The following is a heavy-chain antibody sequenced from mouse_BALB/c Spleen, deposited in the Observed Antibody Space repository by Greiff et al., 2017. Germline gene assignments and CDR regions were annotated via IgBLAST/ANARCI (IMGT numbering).Heavy chain of an antibody. CDR3: AREGTGGAMDY. D-gene: IGHD3-3*01. Sequence: VQLQQSGPGLVQPSQSLSITCTVSGFSLTSYGVHWVRQSPGKGLEWLGVIWSGGSTDYNAAFISRLSISKDNSKSQVFFKMNSLQANDTAIYYCAREGTGGAMDYWGQGTSVTVAS. CDR2: IWSGGST. V-gene: IGHV2-2*02. CDR1: GFSLTSYG. J-gene: IGHJ4*01.